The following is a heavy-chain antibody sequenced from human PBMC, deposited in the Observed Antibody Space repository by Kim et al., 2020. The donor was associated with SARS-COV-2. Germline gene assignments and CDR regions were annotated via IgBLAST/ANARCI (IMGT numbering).Heavy chain of an antibody. V-gene: IGHV4-59*08. J-gene: IGHJ3*02. D-gene: IGHD1-7*01. CDR1: GGSISSYY. CDR3: ARHLRNWNSDAFDI. CDR2: IYYSGST. Sequence: SETLSLPCTVSGGSISSYYWSWIRQPPGKGLEWIGFIYYSGSTNHNPSLKSRVSMSVDTSKNQFSLKLSSVTAADTAVYYCARHLRNWNSDAFDIWGQGT.